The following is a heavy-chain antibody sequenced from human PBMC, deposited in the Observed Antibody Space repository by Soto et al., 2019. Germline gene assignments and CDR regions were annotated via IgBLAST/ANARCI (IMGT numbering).Heavy chain of an antibody. J-gene: IGHJ6*02. Sequence: SETLSLTCSVSGYSVSSSDYYWAWIRQPPGKGLEWIGSMFYSGLTYYNPSLKSRVTLSVDTSKNHFSVRLNSVTAADTAVYYCAPLTVSLSGPYGIHVWGQGTTVSVS. V-gene: IGHV4-39*01. D-gene: IGHD2-15*01. CDR1: GYSVSSSDYY. CDR2: MFYSGLT. CDR3: APLTVSLSGPYGIHV.